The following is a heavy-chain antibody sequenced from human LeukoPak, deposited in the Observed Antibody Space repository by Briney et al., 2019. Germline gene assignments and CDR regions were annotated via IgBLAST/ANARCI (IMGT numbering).Heavy chain of an antibody. J-gene: IGHJ5*02. V-gene: IGHV4-4*02. CDR1: GGSIINSNW. Sequence: SETLSLTCAVSGGSIINSNWWSWVRQPPGKGLEWIGEIDHSGSTSYNPSLKSRVTMSVDRSQNQFSLKLSSVTAADTAVYYCARHVESSWFDPWGQGTLVTVSS. D-gene: IGHD5-24*01. CDR2: IDHSGST. CDR3: ARHVESSWFDP.